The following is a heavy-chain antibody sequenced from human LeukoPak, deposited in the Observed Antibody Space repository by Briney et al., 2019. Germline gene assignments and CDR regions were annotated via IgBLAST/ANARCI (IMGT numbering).Heavy chain of an antibody. J-gene: IGHJ4*02. V-gene: IGHV4-34*01. CDR1: GGSFSGYY. D-gene: IGHD3-22*01. CDR2: INHSGSA. CDR3: ARAGYYDSSGLDY. Sequence: SETLSLTCAVYGGSFSGYYWSWIRQPPGKGLEWIGEINHSGSANYNPSLKSRVTISVDTSKNQFSLKLSSVTAADTAVYYCARAGYYDSSGLDYWGQGTLVTVSS.